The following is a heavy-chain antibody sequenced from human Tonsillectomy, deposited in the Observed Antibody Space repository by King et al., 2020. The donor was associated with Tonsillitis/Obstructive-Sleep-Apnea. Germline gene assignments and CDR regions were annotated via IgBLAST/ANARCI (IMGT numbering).Heavy chain of an antibody. J-gene: IGHJ4*02. D-gene: IGHD4-23*01. CDR3: ARDLPGTVVIY. Sequence: VKLVESGGGLVKPGGSLRISCAASGFTFSDYYMSWIRQAPGKGLEWVSYISSSSSYTNYADSVKGRFTISRDNAKNSLYLQMNSLRAEDTAVYYCARDLPGTVVIYWGQGTLVTVSS. CDR2: ISSSSSYT. CDR1: GFTFSDYY. V-gene: IGHV3-11*05.